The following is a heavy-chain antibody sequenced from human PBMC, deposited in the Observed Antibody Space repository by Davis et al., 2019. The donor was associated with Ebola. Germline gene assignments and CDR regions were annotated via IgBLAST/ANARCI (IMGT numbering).Heavy chain of an antibody. D-gene: IGHD2-15*01. Sequence: PGGSLRLSCAASGFTFSGSAMHWVRQASGKGLEWVGRIRSKANSYATAYAASVKGRFTISRDDSKNTAYLQMNSLKTEDTAVYYCTRRPPRSGGEDFDYWGQGTLVTVSS. CDR1: GFTFSGSA. J-gene: IGHJ4*02. CDR2: IRSKANSYAT. CDR3: TRRPPRSGGEDFDY. V-gene: IGHV3-73*01.